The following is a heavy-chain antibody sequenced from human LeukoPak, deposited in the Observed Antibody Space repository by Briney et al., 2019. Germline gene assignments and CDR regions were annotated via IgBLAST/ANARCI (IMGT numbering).Heavy chain of an antibody. CDR2: IYHSGST. CDR1: GGSISSGDYS. CDR3: ARGGVWGLGEYYFDY. Sequence: PSETLSLTCAVSGGSISSGDYSWSWIRQPPGKGLEWIGCIYHSGSTYYNPSLKSRVTISVDTSKIQFSLKLSSVTAADTAVYYCARGGVWGLGEYYFDYWGQGTLVTVSS. V-gene: IGHV4-30-2*05. D-gene: IGHD3-10*01. J-gene: IGHJ4*02.